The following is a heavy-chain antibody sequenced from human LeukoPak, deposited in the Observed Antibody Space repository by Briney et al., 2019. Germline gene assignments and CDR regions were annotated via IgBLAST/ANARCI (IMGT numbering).Heavy chain of an antibody. Sequence: PSETLSLTCTVSGGSISSRSYYWGWIRQPPGKGLEWIGSIYYSGSTYYNPSLKSRVTISVDTSKNQFSLKLSSVTAADTAMYYCARHDYSGYDYIFDYWGQGTLVTV. CDR1: GGSISSRSYY. CDR2: IYYSGST. D-gene: IGHD5-12*01. V-gene: IGHV4-39*01. CDR3: ARHDYSGYDYIFDY. J-gene: IGHJ4*02.